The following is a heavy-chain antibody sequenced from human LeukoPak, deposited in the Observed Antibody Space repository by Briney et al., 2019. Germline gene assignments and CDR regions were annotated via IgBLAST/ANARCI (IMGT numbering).Heavy chain of an antibody. J-gene: IGHJ2*01. D-gene: IGHD1-26*01. CDR1: GFTVGSIY. V-gene: IGHV3-66*01. CDR2: IYSGGTT. Sequence: GGSLRLSHAPSGFTVGSIYISWARQAPGKGLEWVSVIYSGGTTYYADSVKGRFTISRDNSENTLNLQMNNLRAEDTAVYYCARGQDLSDGTHNWFLGLRVRGALVAVSS. CDR3: ARGQDLSDGTHNWFLGL.